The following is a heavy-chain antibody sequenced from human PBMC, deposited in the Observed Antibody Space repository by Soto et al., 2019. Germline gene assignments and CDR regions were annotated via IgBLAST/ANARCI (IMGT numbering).Heavy chain of an antibody. CDR3: ARGGHIAVVTASFDN. D-gene: IGHD2-21*02. J-gene: IGHJ4*02. CDR1: GYTFNTYY. CDR2: IHPGGGGT. Sequence: QVQLVQSGAEVRKPGASVKVSCRPSGYTFNTYYLHWLRQAPGQALEWMGVIHPGGGGTTYAQKLMRSVTETSDTTTTIVIMELSSLRSDDTAVYYCARGGHIAVVTASFDNWGQGTLVTVSS. V-gene: IGHV1-46*02.